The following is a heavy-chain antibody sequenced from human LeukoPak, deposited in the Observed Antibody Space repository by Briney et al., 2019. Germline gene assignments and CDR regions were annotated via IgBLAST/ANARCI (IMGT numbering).Heavy chain of an antibody. V-gene: IGHV1-2*02. CDR1: GYTFTGYY. CDR3: ARVGHFWSGYHLGY. Sequence: AAVKVSCKASGYTFTGYYMHWVLQPPGQGLEGMGWINHNSGGANYEQQFQRRFTITRDTSISTAYMELSRLRSDDTAVYYCARVGHFWSGYHLGYWGQGTLVTVSS. J-gene: IGHJ4*02. D-gene: IGHD3-3*02. CDR2: INHNSGGA.